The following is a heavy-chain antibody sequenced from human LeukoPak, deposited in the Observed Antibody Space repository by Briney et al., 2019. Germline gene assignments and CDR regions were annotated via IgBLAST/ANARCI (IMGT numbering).Heavy chain of an antibody. CDR2: IIPILGIA. J-gene: IGHJ4*02. Sequence: GASVKVSCKASGGTFSSYAISWVRQAPGQGLEWMGRIIPILGIANYAQKFQGRVTITADKSTSTAYMELSSLRSEDTAVYYCARASLWGVNHFDYWGPGIPVTVSS. CDR1: GGTFSSYA. D-gene: IGHD2/OR15-2a*01. V-gene: IGHV1-69*04. CDR3: ARASLWGVNHFDY.